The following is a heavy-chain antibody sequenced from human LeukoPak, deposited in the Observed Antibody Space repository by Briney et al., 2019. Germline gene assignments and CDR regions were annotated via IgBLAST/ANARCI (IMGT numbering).Heavy chain of an antibody. CDR2: ISSSGSTI. CDR3: VRYSSSWSRNFDH. CDR1: GFTFSSYS. V-gene: IGHV3-48*04. Sequence: PGGSLRLSCAASGFTFSSYSMNWVRQAPGKGLEWVSDISSSGSTIYYADFVKGRFTISRYNAKNSLYLQMNSLRAEDTAVYYCVRYSSSWSRNFDHWGQGTLVTVSS. D-gene: IGHD6-13*01. J-gene: IGHJ4*02.